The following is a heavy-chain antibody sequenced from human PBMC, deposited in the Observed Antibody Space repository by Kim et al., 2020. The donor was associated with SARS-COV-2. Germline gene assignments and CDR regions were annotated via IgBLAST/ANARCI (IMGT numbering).Heavy chain of an antibody. J-gene: IGHJ4*02. CDR3: ARDNTLSYDY. V-gene: IGHV3-21*01. Sequence: YIYYADSVKGRFTISRDNAKNSLYLQMNSLRAEDTAVYYCARDNTLSYDYWGQGTLVTVSS. D-gene: IGHD2-15*01. CDR2: YI.